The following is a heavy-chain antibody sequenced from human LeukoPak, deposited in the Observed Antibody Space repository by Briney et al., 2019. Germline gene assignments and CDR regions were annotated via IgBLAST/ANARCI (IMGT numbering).Heavy chain of an antibody. J-gene: IGHJ4*02. CDR1: GFTFSSYW. D-gene: IGHD4-11*01. V-gene: IGHV3-74*01. CDR2: IYIDGSST. Sequence: PGGSLRLSCAASGFTFSSYWMHWVRQAPGKGLDWVSRIYIDGSSTNYADSVKGRFTISRDNAKNTLYLQMNSLRAEDTAICYCAAVLSGAYRSFDYWGQGILVTVSS. CDR3: AAVLSGAYRSFDY.